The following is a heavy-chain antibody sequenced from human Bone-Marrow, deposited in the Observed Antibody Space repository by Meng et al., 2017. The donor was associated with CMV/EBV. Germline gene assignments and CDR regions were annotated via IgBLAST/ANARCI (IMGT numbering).Heavy chain of an antibody. CDR1: GFTFSDHW. Sequence: GESLKISCAVSGFTFSDHWMTWVRQAPGKGLEWVANIKLDESETYYVDSVKGRFTISRDNAKNSQYLQMNSLRAEDTAVYYCARHLHWTFDYWGQGALVTVSS. D-gene: IGHD1-1*01. V-gene: IGHV3-7*01. CDR2: IKLDESET. CDR3: ARHLHWTFDY. J-gene: IGHJ4*02.